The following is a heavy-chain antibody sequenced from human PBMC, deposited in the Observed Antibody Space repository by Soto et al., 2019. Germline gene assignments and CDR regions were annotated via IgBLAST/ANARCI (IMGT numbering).Heavy chain of an antibody. CDR1: GGSIDNYY. D-gene: IGHD3-9*01. CDR3: ARGWIRYFDWPPGFDP. V-gene: IGHV4-59*01. J-gene: IGHJ5*02. Sequence: PSETLSLTCTVSGGSIDNYYWSWIRQPPGKGLEWIGYIYYSGSTKYNPSLKSRVTISADTSKNQFFPKLSSVTAADAAVYYCARGWIRYFDWPPGFDPWGQGTRVTVSS. CDR2: IYYSGST.